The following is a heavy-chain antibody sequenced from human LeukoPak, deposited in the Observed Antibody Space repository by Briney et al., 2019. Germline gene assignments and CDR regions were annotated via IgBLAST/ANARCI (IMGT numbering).Heavy chain of an antibody. V-gene: IGHV4-30-2*01. Sequence: SETLSLTCAVSGGSISSGGYSWSWIRQPPGKGLEWIGYIYHSGSTYYNPSLKGRVTISVDRSKNQFSLKLSSVTAADTAVYYCARVNSSGTFDYWGQGTLVTVSS. CDR3: ARVNSSGTFDY. CDR2: IYHSGST. J-gene: IGHJ4*02. CDR1: GGSISSGGYS. D-gene: IGHD3-22*01.